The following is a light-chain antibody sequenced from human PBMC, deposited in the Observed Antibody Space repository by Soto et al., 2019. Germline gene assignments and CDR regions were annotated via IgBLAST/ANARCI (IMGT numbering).Light chain of an antibody. CDR1: TGAVTSGHY. J-gene: IGLJ3*02. Sequence: QAVVTQVPSLTVSPGGTVTLTCGSSTGAVTSGHYPYWFQQKPGQAPRTLVYNTSDKHSWEPARFSGSLLGGKAALSLSGAQPEDEAEYYCLLSYSGARVFGGGTKLTVL. V-gene: IGLV7-46*01. CDR2: NTS. CDR3: LLSYSGARV.